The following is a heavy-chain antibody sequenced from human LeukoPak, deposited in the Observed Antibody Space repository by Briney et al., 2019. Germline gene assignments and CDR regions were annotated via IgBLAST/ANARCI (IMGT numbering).Heavy chain of an antibody. CDR1: GLTVTNAW. D-gene: IGHD3-10*01. J-gene: IGHJ4*02. V-gene: IGHV3-15*07. Sequence: GGSLRLSCSASGLTVTNAWMNWVRQAPGEGLDWVGRIASKTDGGATDYAAPVKGRFTISRDDSKNTLNLQMNSLKTEDTVVYYCTTGIRGDWGQGTLVTVSS. CDR3: TTGIRGD. CDR2: IASKTDGGAT.